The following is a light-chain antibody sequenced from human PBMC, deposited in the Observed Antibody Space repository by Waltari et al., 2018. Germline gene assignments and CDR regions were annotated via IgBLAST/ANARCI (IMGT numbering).Light chain of an antibody. J-gene: IGKJ1*01. CDR3: QQYSSFFPA. CDR1: QSVTRW. Sequence: DIQMTQSPSTLSASVGDRVTIPCRATQSVTRWLAWYQLKPGEAPKVLIHEASRLIDGVPSRFSGSGSGTQFTLTISSLQPDDFATYYCQQYSSFFPAFGQGT. CDR2: EAS. V-gene: IGKV1-5*03.